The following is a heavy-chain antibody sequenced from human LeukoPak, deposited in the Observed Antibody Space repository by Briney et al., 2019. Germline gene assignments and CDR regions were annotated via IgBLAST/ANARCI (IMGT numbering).Heavy chain of an antibody. CDR2: ISGRSGRT. D-gene: IGHD3-16*01. V-gene: IGHV3-23*01. CDR1: GFTFSSYA. Sequence: GGSLRLSCAASGFTFSSYAMSWVRQAPGKGLEWVSDISGRSGRTFYADAVKGRFTISRDNSKNTLYLQMDSLRAEDTAVYYCARGSRWGHYMDVWGKGTTVTVSS. J-gene: IGHJ6*03. CDR3: ARGSRWGHYMDV.